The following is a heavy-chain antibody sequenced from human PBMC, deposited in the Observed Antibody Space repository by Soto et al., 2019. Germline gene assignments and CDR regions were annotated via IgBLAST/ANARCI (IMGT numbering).Heavy chain of an antibody. J-gene: IGHJ4*02. Sequence: EVQLVESGGGLVQPGGSLKLSCAASGFTFSGSAMHWVRQASGKGLEWVGRIRSKANNYATPYPASVKDRFTISRDDSKNTTYLQMNCLKIDDTALYYCTRPLGYCSNNSCPDYWGQGSLVTVSS. V-gene: IGHV3-73*02. CDR2: IRSKANNYAT. CDR3: TRPLGYCSNNSCPDY. D-gene: IGHD2-2*01. CDR1: GFTFSGSA.